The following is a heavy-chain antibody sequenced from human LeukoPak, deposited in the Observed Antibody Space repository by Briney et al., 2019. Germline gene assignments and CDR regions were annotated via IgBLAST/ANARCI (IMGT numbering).Heavy chain of an antibody. CDR1: GGSFSGYY. CDR3: ARTGIVATLTLYY. CDR2: INHSGST. Sequence: KSSETLSLTCAVYGGSFSGYYWSWIRQPPGRGLEWIGEINHSGSTNYNPSLKSRVTISVDTSKNQFSLKLSSVTAADTAVYYCARTGIVATLTLYYWGQGTLVTVSS. V-gene: IGHV4-34*01. D-gene: IGHD5-12*01. J-gene: IGHJ4*02.